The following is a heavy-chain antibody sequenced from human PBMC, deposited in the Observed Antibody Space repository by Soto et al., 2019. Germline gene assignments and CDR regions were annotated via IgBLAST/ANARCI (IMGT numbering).Heavy chain of an antibody. CDR3: ARDILSGGAYPDS. D-gene: IGHD3-10*01. V-gene: IGHV3-21*01. Sequence: KFGGSLRLSCAASGFTFSTYTMNWVRQAPGKGLEWISSISSGSSYIYYAGSVKGRFTISRDNAKNSLFLQMNSLRADDTAVYYCARDILSGGAYPDSWGQGTKVTVSS. CDR1: GFTFSTYT. CDR2: ISSGSSYI. J-gene: IGHJ5*01.